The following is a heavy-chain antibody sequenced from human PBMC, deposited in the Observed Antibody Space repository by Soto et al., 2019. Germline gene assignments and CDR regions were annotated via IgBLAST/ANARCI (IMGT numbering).Heavy chain of an antibody. V-gene: IGHV1-69*02. D-gene: IGHD3-10*01. CDR1: GDTFNFYS. CDR3: ASSYGSGYRAFDY. CDR2: VNPIVSMS. Sequence: QVLLVQSGAEVKRPGSSVKVSCKASGDTFNFYSINWVRQAPGLGLEWMGRVNPIVSMSNYAQKFQGRVTVTXDXPTSTAYMELSSLRSEDTAIYYCASSYGSGYRAFDYWGQGALVTVSS. J-gene: IGHJ4*02.